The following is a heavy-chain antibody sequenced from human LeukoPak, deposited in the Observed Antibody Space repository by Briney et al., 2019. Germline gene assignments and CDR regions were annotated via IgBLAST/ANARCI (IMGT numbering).Heavy chain of an antibody. J-gene: IGHJ4*02. Sequence: GESLKISCKGSGYSFTSYWIGWVRQMPGKGLEWMGIIYPGDSDTRYSPPFQGQVTISADKSISTAYLQWSSLKASDTAMYYCARHGAYYYDSSGYYSFDYWGQGTLVTDSS. V-gene: IGHV5-51*01. CDR1: GYSFTSYW. CDR3: ARHGAYYYDSSGYYSFDY. CDR2: IYPGDSDT. D-gene: IGHD3-22*01.